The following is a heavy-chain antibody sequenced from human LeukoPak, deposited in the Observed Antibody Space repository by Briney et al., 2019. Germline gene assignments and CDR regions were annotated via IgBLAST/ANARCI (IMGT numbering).Heavy chain of an antibody. V-gene: IGHV4-31*03. J-gene: IGHJ4*02. CDR1: GGSISSGGYY. D-gene: IGHD1-26*01. CDR3: ARVGGSYERGTYFDY. CDR2: IYYSGST. Sequence: SETLSLTCIVSGGSISSGGYYWSWSRQHPGKGLECIGNIYYSGSTYYNPSLTSRVTISVDTSKNQFSLKLSSVTAAGTAVYYCARVGGSYERGTYFDYWGQGTLVTVSS.